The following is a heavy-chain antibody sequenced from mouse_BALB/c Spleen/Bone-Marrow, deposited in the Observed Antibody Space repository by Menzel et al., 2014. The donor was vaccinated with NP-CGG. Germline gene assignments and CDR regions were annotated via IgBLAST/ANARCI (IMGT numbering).Heavy chain of an antibody. V-gene: IGHV2-6-7*01. CDR1: GFSLTGYG. D-gene: IGHD2-4*01. CDR2: IWGDGSP. Sequence: QVQLKDSGPGLVAPSQSLSITCTVSGFSLTGYGVNWVRQPPGKGLEWLGMIWGDGSPDYNSALKSRLSISKDNSKSQVFLKMNSLQTDDTARYYCARALYDYDDLYCAMDYWGQGTSVAVSS. CDR3: ARALYDYDDLYCAMDY. J-gene: IGHJ4*01.